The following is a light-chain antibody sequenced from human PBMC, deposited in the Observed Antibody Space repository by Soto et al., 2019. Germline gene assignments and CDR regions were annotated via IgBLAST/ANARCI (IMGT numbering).Light chain of an antibody. CDR1: QSIRRW. Sequence: DTQITQSPSTLSASVGDRVTINCRASQSIRRWLAWYQQRPGKAPKVLIYDASSLESGVPSRFSGSGSGTEFTLTISSLQPDDFATYYCQQYDNWPWTFGQGTKVDIK. CDR3: QQYDNWPWT. CDR2: DAS. V-gene: IGKV1-5*01. J-gene: IGKJ1*01.